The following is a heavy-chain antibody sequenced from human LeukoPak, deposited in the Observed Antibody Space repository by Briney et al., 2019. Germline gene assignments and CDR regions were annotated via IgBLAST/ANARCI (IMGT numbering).Heavy chain of an antibody. J-gene: IGHJ4*02. CDR2: ISSSGTTI. CDR1: GFTFSSFG. Sequence: GGSLRLSCAASGFTFSSFGMICVRQAPGNGLEWVSYISSSGTTITYADSVKGRFTISRDNAKNSLYLQMNSLSAEDTAVYYCARELTALAYWGQGTLVTVSS. D-gene: IGHD3-16*01. CDR3: ARELTALAY. V-gene: IGHV3-48*01.